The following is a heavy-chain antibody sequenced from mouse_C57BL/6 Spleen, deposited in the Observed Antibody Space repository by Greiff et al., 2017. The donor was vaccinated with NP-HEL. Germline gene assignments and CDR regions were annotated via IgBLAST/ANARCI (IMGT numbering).Heavy chain of an antibody. Sequence: VQLQQSGAELMKPGASVKLSCKATGYTFTGYWIEWVKQRPGHGLEWIGEILPGSGSTNYNEKFKGKATFTADTSSNTAYMQLSSLTTEDSAIYYCAREDPYYYGSREGYFDVWGTGTTVTVSS. CDR2: ILPGSGST. CDR1: GYTFTGYW. V-gene: IGHV1-9*01. D-gene: IGHD1-1*01. J-gene: IGHJ1*03. CDR3: AREDPYYYGSREGYFDV.